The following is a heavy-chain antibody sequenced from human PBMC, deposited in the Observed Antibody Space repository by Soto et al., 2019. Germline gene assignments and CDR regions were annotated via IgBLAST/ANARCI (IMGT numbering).Heavy chain of an antibody. CDR3: ARDLRLGYCSSTSCYAENYFDY. V-gene: IGHV3-33*01. D-gene: IGHD2-2*01. CDR1: GFTFSSYG. J-gene: IGHJ4*02. CDR2: IWYDGSNK. Sequence: PGGSLRLSCAASGFTFSSYGMHWVRQAPGKGLEWVAVIWYDGSNKYYADSVKGRFTISRDNSKNTLYLQMNSLRAEDTAVYYCARDLRLGYCSSTSCYAENYFDYWGQGTLVTASS.